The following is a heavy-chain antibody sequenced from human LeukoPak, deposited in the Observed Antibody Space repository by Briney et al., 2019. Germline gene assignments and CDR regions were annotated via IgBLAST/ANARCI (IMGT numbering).Heavy chain of an antibody. CDR2: IYYSGST. V-gene: IGHV4-59*01. CDR1: GGSISSYY. D-gene: IGHD6-13*01. Sequence: PSETLSLTCTVSGGSISSYYWSWLRQPPGKGLERIGYIYYSGSTNYNPSLKSRVTISVDTSKNQFSLKLSSVTAADTAVYYCARDDKAAGTSWFDPWGQGTLVTVSS. J-gene: IGHJ5*02. CDR3: ARDDKAAGTSWFDP.